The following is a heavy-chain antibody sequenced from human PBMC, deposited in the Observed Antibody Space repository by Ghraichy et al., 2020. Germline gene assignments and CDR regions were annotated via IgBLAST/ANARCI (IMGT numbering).Heavy chain of an antibody. J-gene: IGHJ5*02. Sequence: SETLSLTCAVYGGSFSGYYWSWIRQPPGKGLEWIGEINHSGSTNYNPSLKSRVTISVDTSKNQFSLKLSSVTAADTAVYYCARGRMVRGVIITRGWFDPWGQGTLVTVSS. V-gene: IGHV4-34*01. CDR3: ARGRMVRGVIITRGWFDP. CDR2: INHSGST. D-gene: IGHD3-10*01. CDR1: GGSFSGYY.